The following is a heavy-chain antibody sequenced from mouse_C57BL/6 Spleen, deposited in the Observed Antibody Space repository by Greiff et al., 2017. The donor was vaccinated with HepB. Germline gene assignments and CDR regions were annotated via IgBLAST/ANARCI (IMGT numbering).Heavy chain of an antibody. CDR1: GYSFTGYY. CDR2: INPSTGGT. V-gene: IGHV1-42*01. Sequence: VQLQQSGPELVKPGASVKISCKASGYSFTGYYMNWVKQSPEKSLEWIGEINPSTGGTTYNQKFKAKATLTVDKSSSTAYMQLKSLTSEDSAVYYCAREAHWYFDVWGTGTTVTVSS. CDR3: AREAHWYFDV. J-gene: IGHJ1*03.